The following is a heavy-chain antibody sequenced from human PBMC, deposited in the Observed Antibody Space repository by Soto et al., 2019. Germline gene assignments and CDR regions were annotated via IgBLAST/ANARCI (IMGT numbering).Heavy chain of an antibody. J-gene: IGHJ6*01. CDR1: GGSISSYY. CDR3: ARYNMGSSGWHYYYYGMDV. Sequence: SETLSLTCTVSGGSISSYYWSWIRQPPGKGLEWIGYIYYSGSTNYNPSLKSRVTISVDTSKNQFSLKLSSVTAADTAVCYCARYNMGSSGWHYYYYGMDVWGQGTTVTVSS. D-gene: IGHD6-19*01. CDR2: IYYSGST. V-gene: IGHV4-59*01.